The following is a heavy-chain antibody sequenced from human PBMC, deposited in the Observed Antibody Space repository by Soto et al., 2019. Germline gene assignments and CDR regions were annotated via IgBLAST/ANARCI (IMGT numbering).Heavy chain of an antibody. CDR3: ARVEVPGVGSMVGWFDH. Sequence: SVKVSCKASVGTFSSYAISWVRQAPGQGLEWMGGIIPIFGTANYAQKFQGRVTITADESTSTAYMELSSLRSEDTAVYYCARVEVPGVGSMVGWFDHWGQGTLVTVSS. CDR2: IIPIFGTA. J-gene: IGHJ5*02. D-gene: IGHD2-15*01. CDR1: VGTFSSYA. V-gene: IGHV1-69*13.